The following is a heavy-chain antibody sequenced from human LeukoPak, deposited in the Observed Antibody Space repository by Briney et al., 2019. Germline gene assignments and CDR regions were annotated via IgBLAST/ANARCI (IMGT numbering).Heavy chain of an antibody. CDR2: ISSGSTTI. Sequence: GGSLRLSCAASGFTFNNYNINWVRQAPGKGLEWVSYISSGSTTIYYADSVKGRFTISRDNAKNSLYLQMNSLRAEDTAVYYCAREVYYYDSSGFYYSGGFGYWGQGTLLTVSS. CDR1: GFTFNNYN. J-gene: IGHJ4*02. D-gene: IGHD3-22*01. V-gene: IGHV3-48*01. CDR3: AREVYYYDSSGFYYSGGFGY.